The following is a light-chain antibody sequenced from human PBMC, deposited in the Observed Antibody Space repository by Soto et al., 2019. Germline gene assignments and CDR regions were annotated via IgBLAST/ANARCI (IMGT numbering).Light chain of an antibody. V-gene: IGKV3-20*01. CDR3: HQYGSSPLT. CDR2: DVS. J-gene: IGKJ2*01. CDR1: QSVSSSL. Sequence: EIVWTQSPGTLSLSPGEGATLSCRARQSVSSSLLAWFQQKPGQAPRLLIHDVSSRATGIPDRFRGSGSGKDFTLSISRREPEDYAVYYCHQYGSSPLTSGQGTKLEIK.